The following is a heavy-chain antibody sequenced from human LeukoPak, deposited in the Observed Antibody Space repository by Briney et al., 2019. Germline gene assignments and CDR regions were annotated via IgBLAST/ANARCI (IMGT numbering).Heavy chain of an antibody. J-gene: IGHJ6*02. CDR3: AKVHDCTSASCYADYYYYYGMHV. CDR2: ISSSRGTI. CDR1: GFTFSAYN. D-gene: IGHD2-2*01. Sequence: PGGSLRLSCAASGFTFSAYNMNWVRQAPGKGLEWFSYISSSRGTIYYADSVKGRFTISRDNAKNSLYLQMNSLRAEDTAVYYCAKVHDCTSASCYADYYYYYGMHVWGQGTTVTVSS. V-gene: IGHV3-48*01.